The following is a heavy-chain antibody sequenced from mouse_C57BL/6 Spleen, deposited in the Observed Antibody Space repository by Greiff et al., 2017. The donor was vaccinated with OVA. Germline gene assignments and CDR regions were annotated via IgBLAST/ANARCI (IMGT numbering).Heavy chain of an antibody. J-gene: IGHJ4*01. CDR2: IYPRSGNT. V-gene: IGHV1-81*01. Sequence: QVQLKESGAELARPGASVKLSCKASGYTFTSYGISWVKQRTGQGLEWIGEIYPRSGNTYYNEKFKGKATLTADKSSSTAYMELRSLTSEDSAVYFCARWNRAMDYWGQGTSVTVSS. D-gene: IGHD5-2*01. CDR1: GYTFTSYG. CDR3: ARWNRAMDY.